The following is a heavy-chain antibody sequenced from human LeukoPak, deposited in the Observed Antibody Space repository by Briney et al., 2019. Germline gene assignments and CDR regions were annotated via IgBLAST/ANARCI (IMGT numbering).Heavy chain of an antibody. J-gene: IGHJ3*02. Sequence: PGGSLRLSCAASGFTFSNYGMHWVRQAPGKGLEWVAVILYDGSNKYYADSVEGRFTISRDNTKNTLYLQMNSLRAEDTAVYYCASDRGYDNAFDIWLQGTMVTVSS. CDR2: ILYDGSNK. CDR1: GFTFSNYG. D-gene: IGHD5-12*01. V-gene: IGHV3-30*03. CDR3: ASDRGYDNAFDI.